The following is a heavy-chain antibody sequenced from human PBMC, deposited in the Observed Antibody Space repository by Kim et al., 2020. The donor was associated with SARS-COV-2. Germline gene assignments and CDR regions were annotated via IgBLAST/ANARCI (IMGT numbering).Heavy chain of an antibody. D-gene: IGHD1-26*01. CDR3: ARSPGSGTYFFDL. CDR1: GFIVSTNY. J-gene: IGHJ4*02. Sequence: VGSLRLSCAASGFIVSTNYMNWVRQAPGKGLEWVSVIYSGGSTHYADSVKGRFSISRDTSKNILFLQMNGLRAADTAVYYCARSPGSGTYFFDLWGQGT. CDR2: IYSGGST. V-gene: IGHV3-66*01.